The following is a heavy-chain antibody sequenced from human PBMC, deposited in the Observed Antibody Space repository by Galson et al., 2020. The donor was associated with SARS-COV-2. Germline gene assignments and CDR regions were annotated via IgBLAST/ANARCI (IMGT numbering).Heavy chain of an antibody. CDR3: ARVPINQYDDSGYYYYFDY. V-gene: IGHV1-2*02. CDR1: GYTFTGYY. Sequence: ASVNVSCKASGYTFTGYYLHWVRQAPGQGREWVGWISHNSGGTNYAQKFQGRVTMTRDTSLSTAYMELSRLRSDDTAVYYCARVPINQYDDSGYYYYFDYWGQGTLVTGSS. CDR2: ISHNSGGT. D-gene: IGHD3-22*01. J-gene: IGHJ4*02.